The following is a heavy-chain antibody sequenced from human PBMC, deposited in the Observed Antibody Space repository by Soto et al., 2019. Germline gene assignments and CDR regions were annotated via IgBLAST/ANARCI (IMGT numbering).Heavy chain of an antibody. V-gene: IGHV3-23*01. CDR3: AKDSGAVAGPY. CDR2: ISGGGGST. D-gene: IGHD6-19*01. CDR1: GFSFSSYA. Sequence: LRLSCAASGFSFSSYAMSWVRQAPGKGLEWVSGISGGGGSTDYADSVKGRFTISRDNSKNTLYLQLNSLRAEDTAVHYCAKDSGAVAGPYWGQGTLVTVSS. J-gene: IGHJ4*02.